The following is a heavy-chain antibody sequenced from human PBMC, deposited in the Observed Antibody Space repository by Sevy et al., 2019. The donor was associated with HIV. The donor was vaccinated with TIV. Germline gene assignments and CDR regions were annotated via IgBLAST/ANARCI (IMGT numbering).Heavy chain of an antibody. V-gene: IGHV3-23*01. Sequence: GGSLRLSCAASGFTFSSYAMSWVRQAPGKGLEWVSAISGSGGSTYYADSVKGRFTISRDNSKNTLYLQMNSLRAEDTAVYYCAKVRIDWLLIWSSFDYWGQGTLVTVSS. J-gene: IGHJ4*02. D-gene: IGHD3-9*01. CDR3: AKVRIDWLLIWSSFDY. CDR2: ISGSGGST. CDR1: GFTFSSYA.